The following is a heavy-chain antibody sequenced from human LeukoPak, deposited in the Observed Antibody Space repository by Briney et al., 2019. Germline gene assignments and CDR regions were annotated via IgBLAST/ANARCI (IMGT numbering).Heavy chain of an antibody. CDR1: GGSISIYY. Sequence: PSETLSLTCTVSGGSISIYYWSWIRQPPGKGLEWIGYIYYSGSTNYNPSLKSRVTISVDTSKNQFSLKLSSVTAADTAVYYCAREHSSGWYLTLDPWGQGTLVTVSS. D-gene: IGHD6-19*01. V-gene: IGHV4-59*01. J-gene: IGHJ5*02. CDR3: AREHSSGWYLTLDP. CDR2: IYYSGST.